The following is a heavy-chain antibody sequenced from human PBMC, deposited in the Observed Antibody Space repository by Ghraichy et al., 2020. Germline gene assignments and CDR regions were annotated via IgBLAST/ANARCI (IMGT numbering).Heavy chain of an antibody. V-gene: IGHV4-39*01. Sequence: SETLSLTCTVSGDSLISSGYYWGWIRQPPGKGLEWIGSIYYSGSTFYDPSLKSRVTISVDTSRNQFSLRLDSVTAADTAVYYCARLRRAVALIFDFWGQGILVTVSS. CDR3: ARLRRAVALIFDF. J-gene: IGHJ4*02. D-gene: IGHD6-19*01. CDR2: IYYSGST. CDR1: GDSLISSGYY.